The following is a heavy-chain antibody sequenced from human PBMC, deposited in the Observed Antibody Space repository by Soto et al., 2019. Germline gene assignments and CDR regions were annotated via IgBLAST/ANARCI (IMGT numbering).Heavy chain of an antibody. CDR3: ARVVILVPTASTHYYYHMDV. D-gene: IGHD2-2*01. V-gene: IGHV1-69*01. Sequence: QVQLVQSGAEVRKPGSSVTVSCTASGGTFSNYAISWVRQAPGQGLEWMGGIIPIVGTGSYAQKFQGRVTITADETTTTAYMELSSLRFEDTAVYYCARVVILVPTASTHYYYHMDVWGPGTTVTVSS. J-gene: IGHJ6*02. CDR2: IIPIVGTG. CDR1: GGTFSNYA.